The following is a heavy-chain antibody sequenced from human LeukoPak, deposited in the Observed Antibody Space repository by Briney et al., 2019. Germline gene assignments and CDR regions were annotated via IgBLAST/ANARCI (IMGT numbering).Heavy chain of an antibody. CDR3: ARRSWSGYYLA. V-gene: IGHV4-34*01. Sequence: ETLSLTCAVYGGSFSGYYWSWIRQPPGKGLEWIGEINHSGSTNYNPSLKSRVTISVDTSKNQFSLKLSSVTAADTAVYYCARRSWSGYYLAWGQGTLVTVSS. J-gene: IGHJ5*02. CDR2: INHSGST. D-gene: IGHD3-3*01. CDR1: GGSFSGYY.